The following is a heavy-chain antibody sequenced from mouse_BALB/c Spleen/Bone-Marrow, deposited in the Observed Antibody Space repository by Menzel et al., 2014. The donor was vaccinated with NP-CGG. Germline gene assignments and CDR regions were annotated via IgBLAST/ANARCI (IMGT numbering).Heavy chain of an antibody. V-gene: IGHV14-3*02. Sequence: VQLKESGAELVKPGASVKLSCTASGFNIKDTYIHWVKRRPEQGLEWIGRIDPANGNTKYDPKFQGEATITADTSSNTAYLHLSSLTSEDTAVYYCARYRYYGSSGWDYWGQGTSVTVSS. D-gene: IGHD1-1*01. J-gene: IGHJ4*01. CDR1: GFNIKDTY. CDR3: ARYRYYGSSGWDY. CDR2: IDPANGNT.